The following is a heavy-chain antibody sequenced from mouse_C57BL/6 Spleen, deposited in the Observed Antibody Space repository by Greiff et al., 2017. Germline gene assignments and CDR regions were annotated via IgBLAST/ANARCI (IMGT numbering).Heavy chain of an antibody. Sequence: EVQLQQSGPVLVKPGASVKMSCKASGYTFTDYYMNWVKQSHGKSLEWIGVINPYNGGTSYNQKFKGKATLTVDKSSSTAYMGLNSLTSEDSAVYYCARGDLRGDFGDWGQGTTVTVSS. V-gene: IGHV1-19*01. CDR1: GYTFTDYY. CDR3: ARGDLRGDFGD. CDR2: INPYNGGT. J-gene: IGHJ2*01. D-gene: IGHD5-1*01.